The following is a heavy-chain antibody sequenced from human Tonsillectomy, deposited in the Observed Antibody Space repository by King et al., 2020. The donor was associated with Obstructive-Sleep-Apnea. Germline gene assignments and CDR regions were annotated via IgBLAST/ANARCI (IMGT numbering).Heavy chain of an antibody. J-gene: IGHJ2*01. CDR3: ARDMQGRPWYSDL. D-gene: IGHD2-2*01. CDR1: GDFISGFY. V-gene: IGHV4-59*13. CDR2: IYNTGST. Sequence: VQLQESGPGLVKPSETLSLTCNVSGDFISGFYWSWIRQPPGKGPEWIGYIYNTGSTNYNPSLKSRVTISVDTSKNQISLKLTPVTAADTAVYYCARDMQGRPWYSDLWGRGTLVTVSS.